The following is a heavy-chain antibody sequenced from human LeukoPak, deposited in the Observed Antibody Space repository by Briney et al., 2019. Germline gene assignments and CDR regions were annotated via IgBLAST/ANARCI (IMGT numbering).Heavy chain of an antibody. Sequence: SETLSLTCAAYGGSFSGYYWSWIRQPPGKGLEWIGYIYYSGSTNYNPSLKSRVTISVDTSKNQFSLKLSSVTAADTAVYYCARQSGGFWYFDLWGRGTLVTVSS. D-gene: IGHD3-3*01. CDR1: GGSFSGYY. CDR3: ARQSGGFWYFDL. CDR2: IYYSGST. V-gene: IGHV4-59*08. J-gene: IGHJ2*01.